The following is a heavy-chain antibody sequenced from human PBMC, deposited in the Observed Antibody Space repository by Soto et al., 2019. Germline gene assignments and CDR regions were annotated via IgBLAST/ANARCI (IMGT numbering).Heavy chain of an antibody. J-gene: IGHJ1*01. CDR3: ARGHDANDD. V-gene: IGHV4-30-2*01. D-gene: IGHD5-12*01. Sequence: QLQLQESGSGLVQPSQTLSLTCAVSGGSISSGDYSWSWIRQPPGKGLEWIGYIYRSGDTYYNPSLTRRVTISIDTSKNQFSLRLNSLTASDTADYYCARGHDANDDWGQGTLVTVSS. CDR2: IYRSGDT. CDR1: GGSISSGDYS.